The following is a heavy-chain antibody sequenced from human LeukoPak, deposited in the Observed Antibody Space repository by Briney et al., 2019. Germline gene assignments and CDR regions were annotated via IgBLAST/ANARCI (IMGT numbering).Heavy chain of an antibody. Sequence: GGSLRLSCAASGFTFSSYAMSWVRQAPGKGLEWVSAISGSGVTTYYADSVKGRFTISRDNSKNTLYLQMNSLRAEDTAVYYCAKDPNSLTGDWYFDLWGRGTLVTVSS. CDR1: GFTFSSYA. J-gene: IGHJ2*01. V-gene: IGHV3-23*01. CDR3: AKDPNSLTGDWYFDL. D-gene: IGHD1-20*01. CDR2: ISGSGVTT.